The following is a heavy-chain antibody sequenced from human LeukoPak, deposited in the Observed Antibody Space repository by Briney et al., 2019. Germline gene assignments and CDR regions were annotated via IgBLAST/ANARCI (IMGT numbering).Heavy chain of an antibody. CDR3: AREWSIAAAGIRHFNYYMDV. J-gene: IGHJ6*03. CDR1: GYTFTSYG. CDR2: ISAYNGNT. Sequence: GASVKVSCKASGYTFTSYGISWVRQAPGQGLEWMGWISAYNGNTNYAQKLQGRVTMTTETSTSTAYMELRSLRSDDTAVYYCAREWSIAAAGIRHFNYYMDVWGKGTTVTVSS. V-gene: IGHV1-18*01. D-gene: IGHD6-13*01.